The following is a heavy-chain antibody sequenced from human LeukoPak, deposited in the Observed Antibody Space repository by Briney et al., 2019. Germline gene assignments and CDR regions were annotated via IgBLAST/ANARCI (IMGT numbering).Heavy chain of an antibody. V-gene: IGHV3-30*02. Sequence: GGSLRLSCAASGFTFSSYGIHWVRQAPGKGLEWVAFIRYDGSNKFYSDSVKGRFTISRDNSKNTLYLQMNSLRAEDTAVYYCAKGGDIVVVPADPPDYWGQGTLVTVSS. CDR3: AKGGDIVVVPADPPDY. D-gene: IGHD2-2*01. CDR1: GFTFSSYG. CDR2: IRYDGSNK. J-gene: IGHJ4*02.